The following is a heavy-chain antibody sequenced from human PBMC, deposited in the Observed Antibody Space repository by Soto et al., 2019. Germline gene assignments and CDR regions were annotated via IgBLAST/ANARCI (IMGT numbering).Heavy chain of an antibody. CDR2: IFHSGST. CDR1: GVSITNTNW. D-gene: IGHD2-2*01. CDR3: ARVAQGKCSGSRCYRWFDP. V-gene: IGHV4-4*02. Sequence: ATLSLTCAISGVSITNTNWWTCVRQPPGKGLEWNGEIFHSGSTNYNPSLKNRVTMSVDKSRNEFSLKVTSVTAADTATYYCARVAQGKCSGSRCYRWFDPWGQGTLVTVSS. J-gene: IGHJ5*02.